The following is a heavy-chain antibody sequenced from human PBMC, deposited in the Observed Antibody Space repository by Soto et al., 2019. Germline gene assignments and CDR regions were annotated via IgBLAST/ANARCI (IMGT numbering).Heavy chain of an antibody. CDR3: VRQGATSYDVVGLDV. CDR1: EYSFTTYW. D-gene: IGHD2-8*01. V-gene: IGHV5-51*01. Sequence: GESLKISCKGSEYSFTTYWIGWVRQMPGKGLEWMGFIYPGDSDTRYSPYFQGQVTISADKSISTAYLQWTSLKASDTAIYYCVRQGATSYDVVGLDVWGQGTTVTVSS. J-gene: IGHJ6*02. CDR2: IYPGDSDT.